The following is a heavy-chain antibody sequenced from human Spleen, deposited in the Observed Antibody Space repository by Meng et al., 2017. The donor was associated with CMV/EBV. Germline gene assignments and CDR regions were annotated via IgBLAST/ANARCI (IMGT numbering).Heavy chain of an antibody. V-gene: IGHV3-21*01. D-gene: IGHD3-3*01. Sequence: GESLKISCAASGFTFSSYSMNWVRQAPGKGLEWVSSISSSSSYIYYADSVKGRFTISRDNAKNSLYLQMNSLRAEDTAVYYCAKDTGPRLWSEHYGMDVWGQGTTVTVSS. J-gene: IGHJ6*02. CDR3: AKDTGPRLWSEHYGMDV. CDR1: GFTFSSYS. CDR2: ISSSSSYI.